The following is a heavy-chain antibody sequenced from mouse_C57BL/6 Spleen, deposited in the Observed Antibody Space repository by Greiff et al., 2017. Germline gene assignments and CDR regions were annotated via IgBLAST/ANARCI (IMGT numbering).Heavy chain of an antibody. Sequence: QLQQSGAELVKPGASVKLSCKASGYTFTRYWMHWVKQRPGRGLEWIGRIDPISGGTKYNEKFKSKATLTVDKPSSTAYMQLSSLTSEDSAVYYCARGDSYYFDYWGQGTTLTVSS. D-gene: IGHD3-3*01. CDR1: GYTFTRYW. J-gene: IGHJ2*01. CDR3: ARGDSYYFDY. V-gene: IGHV1-72*01. CDR2: IDPISGGT.